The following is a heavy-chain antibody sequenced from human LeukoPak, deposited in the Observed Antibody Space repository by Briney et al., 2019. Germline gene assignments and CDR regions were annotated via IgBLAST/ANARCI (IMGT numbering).Heavy chain of an antibody. CDR3: ARLPAANYYFDY. V-gene: IGHV5-51*01. J-gene: IGHJ4*02. D-gene: IGHD2-2*01. CDR2: IYPGDSDN. CDR1: GYSFAYYW. Sequence: SGESLKTSCKGSGYSFAYYWIGWVRDMPGEGLELMGIIYPGDSDNRYSPSFQGQVTISADKSVSTAYLQWSSLKASDTAMYYCARLPAANYYFDYWGQGTLVTVSS.